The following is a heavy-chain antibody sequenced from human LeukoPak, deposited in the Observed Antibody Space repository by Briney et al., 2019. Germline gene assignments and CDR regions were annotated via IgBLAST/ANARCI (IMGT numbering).Heavy chain of an antibody. CDR1: GFTFTSYS. V-gene: IGHV3-23*01. Sequence: GGSLRLSCAASGFTFTSYSMNWVRQAPGKGLEWVSTISGGGGSTYYADSVKGRFTISRDNSKNTLYLQMNSLRAEDTAVYYCAKGPSPYFDYWGQGTLVTVSS. CDR2: ISGGGGST. J-gene: IGHJ4*02. CDR3: AKGPSPYFDY.